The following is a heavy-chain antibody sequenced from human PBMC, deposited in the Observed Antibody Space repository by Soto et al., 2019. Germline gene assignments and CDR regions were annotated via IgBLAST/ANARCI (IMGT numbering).Heavy chain of an antibody. D-gene: IGHD2-2*01. Sequence: SETLSLTCAVYGGSFSGYYWSWIRQPPGKGLEWIGEINHSGSANYNPSLKSRVTISVDTSKNQFSLKLSSVTAADTAVYYCARVLRYCSSTSCYEAGYYYYGMDVWGQGTTVTVSS. CDR1: GGSFSGYY. CDR3: ARVLRYCSSTSCYEAGYYYYGMDV. V-gene: IGHV4-34*01. J-gene: IGHJ6*02. CDR2: INHSGSA.